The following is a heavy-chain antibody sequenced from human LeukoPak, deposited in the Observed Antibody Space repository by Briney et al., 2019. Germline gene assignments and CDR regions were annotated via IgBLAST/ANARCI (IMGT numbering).Heavy chain of an antibody. J-gene: IGHJ4*02. CDR1: GFTFSNYW. CDR3: AKGGAYYYGSGSIN. V-gene: IGHV3-74*01. D-gene: IGHD3-10*01. CDR2: INDDGSAT. Sequence: PGGSLRLSCAASGFTFSNYWMHWVRQVPGKGLVWVSRINDDGSATFYADSVKGRFTISRDNAKNTLFLQINSLRAEDTAVYYCAKGGAYYYGSGSINWGQGTLVTVSS.